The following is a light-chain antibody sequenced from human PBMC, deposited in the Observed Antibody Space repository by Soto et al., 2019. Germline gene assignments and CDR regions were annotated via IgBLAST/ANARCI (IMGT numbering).Light chain of an antibody. CDR3: NSYTNSSAVV. V-gene: IGLV2-14*01. CDR1: RDDIGAYDY. J-gene: IGLJ2*01. CDR2: EVT. Sequence: QSALTQPASVSGSTGQSITISCAGTRDDIGAYDYVSWYQQHPGNAPKLFVYEVTNRPSGVSDRFSGSKSGNTASLTISGLQAEDAADYYCNSYTNSSAVVFGGGT.